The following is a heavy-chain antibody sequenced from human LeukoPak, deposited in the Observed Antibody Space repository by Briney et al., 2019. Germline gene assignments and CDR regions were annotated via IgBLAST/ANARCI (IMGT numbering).Heavy chain of an antibody. CDR2: IYDSGGA. J-gene: IGHJ5*02. CDR3: ARHYGP. Sequence: PSETLSLTCTVSGGSIRSSYYYWGWLRQPPGKGLEWIGSIYDSGGAYYNPCLNSRVTISVDTSKNQFSLKLNSVNAADTAVYYCARHYGPWGQGTLVTVSS. V-gene: IGHV4-39*01. CDR1: GGSIRSSYYY. D-gene: IGHD3-10*01.